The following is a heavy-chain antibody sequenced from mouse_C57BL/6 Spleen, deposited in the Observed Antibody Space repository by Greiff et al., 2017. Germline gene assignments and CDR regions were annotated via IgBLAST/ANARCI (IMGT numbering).Heavy chain of an antibody. Sequence: QVQLQQPGAELVMPGASVKLSCKASGYTFTSYWMHWVKQRPGQGLEWIGEIDPSDSYTNYNQKFKGKSTLTVDKSSSTAYMQLSSLTSEYSAVYYCARLGGTAMDYWGQGTSVTVSS. V-gene: IGHV1-69*01. CDR1: GYTFTSYW. CDR2: IDPSDSYT. D-gene: IGHD4-1*01. CDR3: ARLGGTAMDY. J-gene: IGHJ4*01.